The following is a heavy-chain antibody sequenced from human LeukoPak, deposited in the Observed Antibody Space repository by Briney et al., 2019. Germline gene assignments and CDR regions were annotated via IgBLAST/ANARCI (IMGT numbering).Heavy chain of an antibody. V-gene: IGHV5-51*01. CDR2: IYPSDSDT. D-gene: IGHD6-19*01. CDR3: ARAPGAWLGHFDY. CDR1: GYSFTNYW. J-gene: IGHJ4*02. Sequence: GESLKISCKGSGYSFTNYWIAWVRQMPGKGLEWMGIIYPSDSDTKYSPSFQGQVTISADKSISTAYLQWSSLKASDTAMYFCARAPGAWLGHFDYWGQGTLVTVSS.